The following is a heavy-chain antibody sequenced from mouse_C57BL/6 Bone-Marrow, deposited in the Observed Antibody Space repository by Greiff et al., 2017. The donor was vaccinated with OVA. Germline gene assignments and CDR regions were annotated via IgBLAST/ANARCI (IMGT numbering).Heavy chain of an antibody. V-gene: IGHV1-64*01. Sequence: QVQLKQPGAELVKPGASVKLSCKASGYTFTSYWMHWVKQRPGQGLEWIGMIHPNSGSTNYNEKFKSKATLTVDKSSSTAYMQLSSLTSEDSAVYYCARGGDYDDWYFDVWGTGTTVTVSS. CDR2: IHPNSGST. D-gene: IGHD2-4*01. CDR1: GYTFTSYW. J-gene: IGHJ1*03. CDR3: ARGGDYDDWYFDV.